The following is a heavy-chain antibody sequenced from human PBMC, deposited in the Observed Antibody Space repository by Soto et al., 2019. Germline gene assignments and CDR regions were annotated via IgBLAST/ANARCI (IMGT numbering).Heavy chain of an antibody. CDR2: IYWDDDK. CDR3: AHSATVSDAFDI. Sequence: QITLKESGPTLVKPTQTLTLTCTFSGFSLRISGVGVGWIRQPPGKALEWLALIYWDDDKRYSPSLKSRLTHPQDTPKKQVVLTITNMDPVDTATYYCAHSATVSDAFDIWGQGTMVTVSS. D-gene: IGHD2-15*01. CDR1: GFSLRISGVG. J-gene: IGHJ3*02. V-gene: IGHV2-5*02.